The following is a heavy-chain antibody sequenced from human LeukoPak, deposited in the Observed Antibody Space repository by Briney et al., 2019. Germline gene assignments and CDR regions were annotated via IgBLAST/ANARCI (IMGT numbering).Heavy chain of an antibody. V-gene: IGHV4-31*03. Sequence: LQTLFLTCTVSGGSIISGGDYWSWIRQHPGKGLGWIGYIYYSESTYYNPSLKSRVAISIDTSRNQFSLKLSSVTAADLAVLYCARGVGGYYVTSRTFDYWGQGTLVAVFS. CDR3: ARGVGGYYVTSRTFDY. D-gene: IGHD4-17*01. CDR2: IYYSEST. J-gene: IGHJ4*02. CDR1: GGSIISGGDY.